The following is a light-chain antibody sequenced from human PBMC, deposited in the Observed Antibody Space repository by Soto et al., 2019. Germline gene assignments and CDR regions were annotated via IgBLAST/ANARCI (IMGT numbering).Light chain of an antibody. CDR2: AAS. J-gene: IGKJ1*01. CDR1: QSVSSSY. V-gene: IGKV3-20*01. CDR3: QQYGSSSWT. Sequence: EIVLTQSPGTLSSSPGERATLSCRASQSVSSSYLAWYRQKPGQAPRLLIYAASSRATGIPYRFSGSGAGTDFTLTISRLEPEDFAVYYCQQYGSSSWTVGQGTKVEFK.